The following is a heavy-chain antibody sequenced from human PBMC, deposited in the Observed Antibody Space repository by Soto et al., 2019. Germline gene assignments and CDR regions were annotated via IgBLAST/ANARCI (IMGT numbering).Heavy chain of an antibody. Sequence: PGGSLRLSCAASGLTFSSHTMNWVRQAPGKGLEWVSSISSTSSDVYYADSVQGRFTISRDNAKNSLYLQLNNLRVEDTAVYYCARGYDVVRVPVAIRVGYFDYWGQGTVVTVSS. V-gene: IGHV3-21*01. CDR3: ARGYDVVRVPVAIRVGYFDY. CDR1: GLTFSSHT. J-gene: IGHJ4*02. CDR2: ISSTSSDV. D-gene: IGHD2-2*02.